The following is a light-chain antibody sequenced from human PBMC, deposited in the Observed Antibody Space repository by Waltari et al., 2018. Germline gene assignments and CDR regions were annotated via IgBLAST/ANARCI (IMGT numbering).Light chain of an antibody. CDR1: QSINTN. J-gene: IGKJ5*01. CDR3: QQRSNWPPIT. Sequence: IVFTHSPANLSLSQGERSTLASSASQSINTNLSCYQQKPRQAARLLIYYAATRVTSIPATFSSSGAGTDFNPLISSFVPADFSAYYCQQRSNWPPITFGQGTRLEMK. CDR2: YAA. V-gene: IGKV3-11*01.